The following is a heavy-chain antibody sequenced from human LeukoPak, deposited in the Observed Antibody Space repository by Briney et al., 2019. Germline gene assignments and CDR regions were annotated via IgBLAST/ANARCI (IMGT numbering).Heavy chain of an antibody. D-gene: IGHD2-2*01. CDR1: GGTFSSYA. Sequence: ASVTVSRKASGGTFSSYAISWVRQAPGQGLEWMGGIIPIFGTANYAQKFQGRVTITADESTSTAYMELSSLRSEDTAVYYCARDSPFGYIVVVPAAIWGQGTLGTVSA. J-gene: IGHJ4*02. CDR3: ARDSPFGYIVVVPAAI. CDR2: IIPIFGTA. V-gene: IGHV1-69*13.